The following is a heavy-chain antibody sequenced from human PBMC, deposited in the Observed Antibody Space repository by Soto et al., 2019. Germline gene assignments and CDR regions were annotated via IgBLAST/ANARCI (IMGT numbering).Heavy chain of an antibody. V-gene: IGHV4-4*07. Sequence: QVQLQESGPGLVKPSETLSLTCTVSGGSISSYYWSWIRQPAGKGLEWIGRIYTSGSTNYNPSLKSRVTMSVDTFKNQFSLKLSSVTAADTAVYYCARDPWNDLWANAFDIWGQGTMVTVSS. CDR3: ARDPWNDLWANAFDI. J-gene: IGHJ3*02. CDR1: GGSISSYY. D-gene: IGHD1-1*01. CDR2: IYTSGST.